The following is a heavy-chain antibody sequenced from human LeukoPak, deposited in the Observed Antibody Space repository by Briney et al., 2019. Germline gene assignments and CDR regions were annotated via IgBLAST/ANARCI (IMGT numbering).Heavy chain of an antibody. CDR3: AKDLPGTTVTSILDY. CDR2: ISGRGGRT. V-gene: IGHV3-23*01. D-gene: IGHD4-17*01. J-gene: IGHJ4*02. CDR1: GFTFSSYA. Sequence: GGSLRLSCAASGFTFSSYAMSWVRQAPGKGLEWVSAISGRGGRTNNADSVKGRFTISRDNSKNTLYLQMNSLRAEDTAVYYCAKDLPGTTVTSILDYWGQGTLVTVSS.